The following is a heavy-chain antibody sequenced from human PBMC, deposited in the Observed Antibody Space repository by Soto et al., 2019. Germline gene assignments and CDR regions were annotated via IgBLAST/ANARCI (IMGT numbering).Heavy chain of an antibody. V-gene: IGHV1-18*01. D-gene: IGHD6-13*01. CDR1: GYTFTSYG. Sequence: QVQLVQSGAEVKKPGASVKVSCKASGYTFTSYGISWVRQAPGQGLEWMGWISAYNGNTNYAQKLQGRVTMTTDTTTRTAYLELKSLSSDDTAVHYCATLTSIAAADYWGQGTLVTVSS. CDR2: ISAYNGNT. CDR3: ATLTSIAAADY. J-gene: IGHJ4*02.